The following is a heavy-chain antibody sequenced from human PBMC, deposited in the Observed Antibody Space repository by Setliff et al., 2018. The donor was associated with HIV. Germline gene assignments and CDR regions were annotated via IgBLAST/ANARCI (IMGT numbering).Heavy chain of an antibody. J-gene: IGHJ6*02. Sequence: ASVKVSCKASGYTISEHGVSWVRHVPGHGLEWMGWISGDTGDIKYSQRFEGRLTMTTETSTNTAYMELRSLRSDDTAVYYCAIDGLSYNILPGSIAYFHSGMDVWGQGTTVTVSS. CDR1: GYTISEHG. CDR3: AIDGLSYNILPGSIAYFHSGMDV. CDR2: ISGDTGDI. V-gene: IGHV1-18*01. D-gene: IGHD3-9*01.